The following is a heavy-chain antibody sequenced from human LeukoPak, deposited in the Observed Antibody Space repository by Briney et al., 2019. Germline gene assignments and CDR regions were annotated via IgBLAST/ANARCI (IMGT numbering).Heavy chain of an antibody. CDR1: GFTFGSHA. CDR2: IFGSGGSP. D-gene: IGHD5-18*01. V-gene: IGHV3-23*01. CDR3: GKTTVGYSSGQKPAWPVDY. J-gene: IGHJ4*02. Sequence: GSLRLSCEASGFTFGSHAMYLVRQAPGEGLGWVASIFGSGGSPHYADPVKGRFTISRDNSRNTVYLQINSLRAEDTAVYYCGKTTVGYSSGQKPAWPVDYWGQGTLVTVSS.